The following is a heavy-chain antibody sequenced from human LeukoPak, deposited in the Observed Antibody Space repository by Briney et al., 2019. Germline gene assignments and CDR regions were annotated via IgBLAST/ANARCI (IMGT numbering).Heavy chain of an antibody. CDR2: IRYDGSNK. CDR1: GFTFSSYG. D-gene: IGHD6-13*01. V-gene: IGHV3-30*02. Sequence: GGSLRLSCAASGFTFSSYGMHWVRQAPGKGLEWVAFIRYDGSNKYYADSVKGRFTISRDNSKNTLYLQMNSLRAEDTAVYYCAKHHYRAAAGTDDYWGQGTLVTVSS. CDR3: AKHHYRAAAGTDDY. J-gene: IGHJ4*02.